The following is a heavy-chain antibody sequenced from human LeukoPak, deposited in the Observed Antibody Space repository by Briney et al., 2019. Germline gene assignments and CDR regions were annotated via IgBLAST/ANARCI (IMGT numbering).Heavy chain of an antibody. J-gene: IGHJ6*02. D-gene: IGHD3-22*01. V-gene: IGHV4-59*01. CDR2: IYYSGST. Sequence: KPSETLLLSCTVSGGSISSYYWSWIRQPPGKVLGWVGYIYYSGSTNDNTSLRSRVTISVDTSKNQFSLDLTSVTAADTAVYYCARGPHYHDSSGYSPSYSYAMDVWGQGTTVTVSS. CDR3: ARGPHYHDSSGYSPSYSYAMDV. CDR1: GGSISSYY.